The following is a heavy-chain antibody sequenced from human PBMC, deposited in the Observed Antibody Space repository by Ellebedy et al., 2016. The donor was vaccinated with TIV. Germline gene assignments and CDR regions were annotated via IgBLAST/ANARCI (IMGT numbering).Heavy chain of an antibody. CDR3: ARESSYVVDY. Sequence: PGGSLRLSCAASGFTFSSYGMHWVRQAPGKGLEWVAVVWYDGSNKYYADSVKGRFTISRDNFKNNMFLQMNSLRAEDMAVYYCARESSYVVDYWGQGTLVTVSS. D-gene: IGHD1-26*01. CDR2: VWYDGSNK. CDR1: GFTFSSYG. V-gene: IGHV3-33*08. J-gene: IGHJ4*02.